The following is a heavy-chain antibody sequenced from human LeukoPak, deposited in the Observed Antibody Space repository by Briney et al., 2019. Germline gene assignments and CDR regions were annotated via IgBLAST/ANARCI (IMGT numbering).Heavy chain of an antibody. Sequence: GGSLRLSCAGSGFTFSSYAMSWVRQAPGKGLEWVSAISHSSSGTYYVDSVKGRFTISRDNSKNTLYLQMNSLRAEDTAVYYCAKVVDYDILTGYRFDYWSQGTLVTVYS. CDR3: AKVVDYDILTGYRFDY. J-gene: IGHJ4*02. CDR1: GFTFSSYA. V-gene: IGHV3-23*01. CDR2: ISHSSSGT. D-gene: IGHD3-9*01.